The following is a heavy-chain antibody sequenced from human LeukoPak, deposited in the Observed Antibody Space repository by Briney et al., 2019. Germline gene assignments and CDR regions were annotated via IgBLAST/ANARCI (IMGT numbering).Heavy chain of an antibody. CDR3: AKDDAWLRFGE. CDR2: ISPSGDIT. D-gene: IGHD3-10*01. CDR1: GFTFSNHG. J-gene: IGHJ4*02. Sequence: GGSLRLSCATSGFTFSNHGMNWVRQAPGKGLEWVSGISPSGDITYYADSVKGRFTISRDNSKNTLYLEVISLTAEDTAVYYCAKDDAWLRFGEWSQGTLVTVSS. V-gene: IGHV3-23*01.